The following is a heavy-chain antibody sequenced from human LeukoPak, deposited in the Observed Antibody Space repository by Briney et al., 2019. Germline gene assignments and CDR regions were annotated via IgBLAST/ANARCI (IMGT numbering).Heavy chain of an antibody. Sequence: GGSLRLSCAASGFTFDDYGMSWVRQAPGKGLEWVSGINWNGGSAGYADSVKGRFTISRDNAKNSLYLQMNSLRAEDTALYYCARRRCSSTSCTEGYYFDYWGQGTLVTVSS. J-gene: IGHJ4*02. CDR2: INWNGGSA. D-gene: IGHD2-2*01. CDR1: GFTFDDYG. V-gene: IGHV3-20*04. CDR3: ARRRCSSTSCTEGYYFDY.